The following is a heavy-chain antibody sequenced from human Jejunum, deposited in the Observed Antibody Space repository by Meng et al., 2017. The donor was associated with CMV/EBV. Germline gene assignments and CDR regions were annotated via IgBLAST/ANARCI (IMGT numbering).Heavy chain of an antibody. Sequence: VESVEAGGGSVWAGGSLRCSCAASGFTFSRYGMDWFRQIPGKGLVWVAFLRFDGSHEFFAAPGKGRFTTASDITKSFIYLQMTSPGDEATAVYYCARDFMWGFDHWGQGTLVTVSS. J-gene: IGHJ4*02. CDR1: GFTFSRYG. D-gene: IGHD7-27*01. CDR2: LRFDGSHE. CDR3: ARDFMWGFDH. V-gene: IGHV3-30*02.